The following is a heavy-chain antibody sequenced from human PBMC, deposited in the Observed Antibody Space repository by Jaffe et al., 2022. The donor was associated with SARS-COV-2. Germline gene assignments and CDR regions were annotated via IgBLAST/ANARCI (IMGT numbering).Heavy chain of an antibody. D-gene: IGHD6-13*01. CDR3: ARSLIVAAGTGPFDI. V-gene: IGHV3-48*03. Sequence: DVHLVESGGGLVQPGGSLRLSCAASGFTFSSYAMNWVRQAPGQGLEWVSSISSSGTTINDADSVKGRFTISRDNTENSLYLQMNSLRVEDTAIYFCARSLIVAAGTGPFDIWGQGTMVTVSS. J-gene: IGHJ3*02. CDR1: GFTFSSYA. CDR2: ISSSGTTI.